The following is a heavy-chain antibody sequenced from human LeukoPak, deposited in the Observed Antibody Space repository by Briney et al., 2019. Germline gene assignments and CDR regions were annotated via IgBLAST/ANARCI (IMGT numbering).Heavy chain of an antibody. V-gene: IGHV1-18*01. CDR2: ISAYNGNT. J-gene: IGHJ4*02. Sequence: ASVKVSCKASGYTFTSYGISWVRQAPGQRLEWMGWISAYNGNTNYAQKLQGRVTMTTDTSTSTAYMELRSLRSDDTAVYYCARDIGPYSGYDYYFDYWGQGTLVTVSS. CDR3: ARDIGPYSGYDYYFDY. CDR1: GYTFTSYG. D-gene: IGHD5-12*01.